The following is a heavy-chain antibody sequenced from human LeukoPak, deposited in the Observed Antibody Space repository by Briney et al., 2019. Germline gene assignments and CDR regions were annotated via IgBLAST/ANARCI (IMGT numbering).Heavy chain of an antibody. D-gene: IGHD6-13*01. CDR3: ARDPRPVQARDDSTSPHPGY. V-gene: IGHV3-30-3*01. CDR1: GFTFSSYA. CDR2: ISYDGSNK. J-gene: IGHJ4*02. Sequence: GGSLRLSCAASGFTFSSYAMHWVRQAPGKGLGWVAVISYDGSNKYYADSVKGRFTISRDNSKNTLYLQMNSLRVEDTAVYYCARDPRPVQARDDSTSPHPGYWGQGTLVTVSS.